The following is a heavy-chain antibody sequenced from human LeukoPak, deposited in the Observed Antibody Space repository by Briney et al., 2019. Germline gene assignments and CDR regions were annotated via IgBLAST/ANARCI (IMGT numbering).Heavy chain of an antibody. J-gene: IGHJ4*02. Sequence: GGSLRLSCAASGFTFDDHGMSWVRQAPGKGLEWVSGINWNGGSTGYADSVKGRFTISRDNAKNSLYLQMNSLRAEDTALYYCARDHSSASFVNWGQGTLVTVSS. CDR2: INWNGGST. V-gene: IGHV3-20*04. CDR1: GFTFDDHG. CDR3: ARDHSSASFVN. D-gene: IGHD3-22*01.